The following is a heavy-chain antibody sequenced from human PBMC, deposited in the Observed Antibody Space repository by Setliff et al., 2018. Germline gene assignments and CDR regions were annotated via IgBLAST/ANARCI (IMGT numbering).Heavy chain of an antibody. J-gene: IGHJ6*02. V-gene: IGHV4-4*02. CDR2: IYYSGST. D-gene: IGHD2-2*01. Sequence: PSETLSLTCAVSGGSISSSNWWSWVRQPPGKGLEWIGCIYYSGSTYYNPSLKSRVTISVDTSKNQFSLKLSSVTAADTAVYYCARERGLGYCSSTSCRYYYYGMDVWGQGTTVTVSS. CDR3: ARERGLGYCSSTSCRYYYYGMDV. CDR1: GGSISSSNW.